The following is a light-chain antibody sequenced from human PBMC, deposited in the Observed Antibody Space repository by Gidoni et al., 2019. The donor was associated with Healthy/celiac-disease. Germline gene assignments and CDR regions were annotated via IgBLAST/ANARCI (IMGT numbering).Light chain of an antibody. J-gene: IGKJ4*01. CDR1: QSISSY. CDR3: KQSYSA. Sequence: DIHMTQSPSSLSASVGDRVTITCRASQSISSYLNWYQQKPGKAPKLLIYAASSLQSGVPSRFSGSGSGTDFTLTISSLQPEDFENYYCKQSYSAFGGGTKVEIK. V-gene: IGKV1-39*01. CDR2: AAS.